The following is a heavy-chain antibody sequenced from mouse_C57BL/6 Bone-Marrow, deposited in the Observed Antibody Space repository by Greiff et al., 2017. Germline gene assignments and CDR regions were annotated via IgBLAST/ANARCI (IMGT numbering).Heavy chain of an antibody. D-gene: IGHD2-1*01. V-gene: IGHV5-4*03. J-gene: IGHJ4*01. Sequence: EVKVVESGGGLVKPGGSLKLSCAASGFTFSSYAMSWVRQTPEKRLEWVATISDGGSYTNYPDNVKGRVTITRDTAKNNLYLQMSHIKSKDTAMSYYDGAYGNLYTGDYWGQGTSVTVSS. CDR2: ISDGGSYT. CDR3: DGAYGNLYTGDY. CDR1: GFTFSSYA.